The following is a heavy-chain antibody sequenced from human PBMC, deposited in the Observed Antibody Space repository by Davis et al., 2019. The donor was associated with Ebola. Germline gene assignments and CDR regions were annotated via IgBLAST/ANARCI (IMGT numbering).Heavy chain of an antibody. J-gene: IGHJ4*02. CDR3: AKDHYAAIVVVVAATPDY. CDR2: ISDSGGST. V-gene: IGHV3-23*01. D-gene: IGHD2-15*01. Sequence: GGSLRLSCAASGFTFSSYAMSWVRQAPGKGLEWVSAISDSGGSTYYADSVKGRFTISRDNSKNTLYLQMNSLRAEDTAVYYCAKDHYAAIVVVVAATPDYWGQGTLVTVSS. CDR1: GFTFSSYA.